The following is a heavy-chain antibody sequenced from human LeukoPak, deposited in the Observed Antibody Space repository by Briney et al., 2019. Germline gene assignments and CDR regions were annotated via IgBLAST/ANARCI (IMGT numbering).Heavy chain of an antibody. D-gene: IGHD5-12*01. CDR1: GYTFTSYG. Sequence: ASVKVCCKASGYTFTSYGISWVRQAPGQGLEWMGWISAYNGNTNYAQKLQGRVTMTTDTSTSTAYMELRSLRSDDTAVYHCARGYSGYDATTFDYWGQGTLVTVSS. CDR3: ARGYSGYDATTFDY. V-gene: IGHV1-18*01. CDR2: ISAYNGNT. J-gene: IGHJ4*02.